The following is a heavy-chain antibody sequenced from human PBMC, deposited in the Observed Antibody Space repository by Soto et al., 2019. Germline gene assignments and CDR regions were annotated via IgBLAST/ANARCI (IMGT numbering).Heavy chain of an antibody. V-gene: IGHV4-39*01. CDR1: GESISSSSYY. Sequence: SETLSLTCIVSGESISSSSYYWGWIRQPPGKGLEWIGSIYYSGRTYYNPSFKSRVTISIDTSKNQFSLKLSSVTATDTAVYYCERQRTTVVTQAYFDHWGEGALVTVSS. CDR2: IYYSGRT. CDR3: ERQRTTVVTQAYFDH. J-gene: IGHJ4*02. D-gene: IGHD2-21*02.